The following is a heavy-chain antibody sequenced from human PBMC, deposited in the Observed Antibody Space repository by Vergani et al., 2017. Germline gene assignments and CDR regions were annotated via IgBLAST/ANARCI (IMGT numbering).Heavy chain of an antibody. CDR2: IYPADPDT. V-gene: IGHV5-51*01. CDR3: ARHTTYTDS. J-gene: IGHJ4*02. D-gene: IGHD1-1*01. Sequence: EVELVQSGPEMRKPGESLKISCKGSEYSFGNYWIGWVRQLPGKGLEWMGIIYPADPDTRYSPSFQGQVTISADKSISTAFRQWDSLKASDTALYYCARHTTYTDSWGQGTLVTVSS. CDR1: EYSFGNYW.